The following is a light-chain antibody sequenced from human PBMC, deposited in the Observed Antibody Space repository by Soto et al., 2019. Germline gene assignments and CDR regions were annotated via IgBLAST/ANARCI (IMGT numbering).Light chain of an antibody. J-gene: IGKJ5*01. Sequence: IVLTQSPAVLSLSPGERATLSCRASQSLINFVAWYQHKPGQSPRLLIYDASRRATDIPTRFSGSGSGTDFTLTIRSLQPEDFAVYYCQQRSNWPDAFGQGTRLEIK. CDR2: DAS. V-gene: IGKV3-11*01. CDR3: QQRSNWPDA. CDR1: QSLINF.